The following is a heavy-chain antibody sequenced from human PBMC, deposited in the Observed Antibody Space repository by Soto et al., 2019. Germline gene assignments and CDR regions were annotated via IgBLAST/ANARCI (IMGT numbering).Heavy chain of an antibody. D-gene: IGHD5-12*01. CDR1: GFTVTINY. J-gene: IGHJ4*02. CDR2: IYTGGTK. Sequence: EVQVVESGGGLIQPGGSLRLSCAVSGFTVTINYMSWVRQAPGKGLELVSVIYTGGTKFYADSVKGRFTISRDTSRNTLYLQMNSLRGEDTAVYYCHGYGHWGQGTLVTVSS. V-gene: IGHV3-53*01. CDR3: HGYGH.